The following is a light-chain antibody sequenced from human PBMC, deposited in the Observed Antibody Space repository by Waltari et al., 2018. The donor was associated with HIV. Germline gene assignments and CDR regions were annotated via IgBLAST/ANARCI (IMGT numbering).Light chain of an antibody. CDR3: QQSYSTSWT. CDR1: QDIGNY. V-gene: IGKV1-39*01. Sequence: DIQMTQSPSSLSASVGDRVTITCRESQDIGNYLNWYHQKPGRSPKVLIYAASSLQSGVPSRFSGSRSGTDVTLNISSLQPEDFATYYCQQSYSTSWTFGPGTKVEI. J-gene: IGKJ1*01. CDR2: AAS.